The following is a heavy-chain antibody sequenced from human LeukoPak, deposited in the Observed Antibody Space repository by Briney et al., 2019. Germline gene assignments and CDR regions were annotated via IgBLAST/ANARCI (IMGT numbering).Heavy chain of an antibody. CDR3: AKDGEGLLEWSPPLGY. V-gene: IGHV3-21*04. CDR1: GFTFSSYS. J-gene: IGHJ4*02. CDR2: ISSSSSYI. Sequence: GGSLRLSCAASGFTFSSYSMNWVRQAPGKGLEWVSSISSSSSYIYYADSVRGRITISRDNSKNMLYLEMNSLRAEDTAVYYCAKDGEGLLEWSPPLGYWGQGTLVIVSS. D-gene: IGHD3-3*01.